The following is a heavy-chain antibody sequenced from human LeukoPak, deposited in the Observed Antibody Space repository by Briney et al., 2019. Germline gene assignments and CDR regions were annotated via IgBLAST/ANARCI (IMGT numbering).Heavy chain of an antibody. D-gene: IGHD6-19*01. CDR1: GFTFSSYA. CDR2: ISGSGGST. Sequence: GSLRLSCVASGFTFSSYAMSWVRQAPGKGLEWVSGISGSGGSTYYADSVKGRFTISRDNSKNTLYMQMNSLRAEDTAVYYCAKGVDSSGWYSYYFDYWGQGTLVTVSS. V-gene: IGHV3-23*01. J-gene: IGHJ4*02. CDR3: AKGVDSSGWYSYYFDY.